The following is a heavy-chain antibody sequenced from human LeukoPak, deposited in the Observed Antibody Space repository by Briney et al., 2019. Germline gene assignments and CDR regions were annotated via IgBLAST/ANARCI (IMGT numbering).Heavy chain of an antibody. CDR2: ISHSGSP. D-gene: IGHD5-18*01. Sequence: SETLSLTCAVSGGSISGTNWWSWVRQPPGKGLEWIGEISHSGSPNYNPSLKSRVTILVDMSKNQFSLKLSSVTAADTAVYYCARVGPPTGETAMEEYYFDYWGQGTLVTVSS. CDR1: GGSISGTNW. J-gene: IGHJ4*02. V-gene: IGHV4-4*02. CDR3: ARVGPPTGETAMEEYYFDY.